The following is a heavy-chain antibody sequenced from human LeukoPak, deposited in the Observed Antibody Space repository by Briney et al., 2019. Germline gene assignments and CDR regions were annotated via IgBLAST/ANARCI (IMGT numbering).Heavy chain of an antibody. V-gene: IGHV3-23*01. CDR3: ARDERSIQFNY. Sequence: GGSLRLSCAASGFTFSSYWMHWVRQAPGKGLVWDSGIVGSGVTTYYADSVKGRFTISRDNSKSTLYLQLNSLRAEDTAIYYCARDERSIQFNYWGQGTLVTVSS. J-gene: IGHJ4*02. CDR2: IVGSGVTT. D-gene: IGHD2-21*01. CDR1: GFTFSSYW.